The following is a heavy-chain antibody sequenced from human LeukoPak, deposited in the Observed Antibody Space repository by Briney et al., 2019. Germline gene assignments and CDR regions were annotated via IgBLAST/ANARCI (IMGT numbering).Heavy chain of an antibody. D-gene: IGHD2/OR15-2a*01. CDR3: ARHDPVGHFLRGMDV. Sequence: SETLSLTCAVSGGSVSGYFWSWSRQPPGKGLEWIGYIYYTGSTIYNPSLRSRVTMSVDVSKNQFSLDLTSVTAADTAVYYCARHDPVGHFLRGMDVWGQGTTVTVSS. CDR2: IYYTGST. J-gene: IGHJ6*02. V-gene: IGHV4-59*08. CDR1: GGSVSGYF.